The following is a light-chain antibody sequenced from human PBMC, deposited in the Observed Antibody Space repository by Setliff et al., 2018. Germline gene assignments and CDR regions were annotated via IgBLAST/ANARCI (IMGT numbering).Light chain of an antibody. V-gene: IGLV2-14*03. CDR1: SSDVGGYNY. CDR3: LSYTSKTTHAL. Sequence: QSALTQPAAVSGSPGQSIAISCAGTSSDVGGYNYVSWYQQHPGKAPKLIIYEVTMRPSGVSDRFSGSKSGNTASLTISGLQAEDEAYYYCLSYTSKTTHALFAGGTKVTVL. CDR2: EVT. J-gene: IGLJ2*01.